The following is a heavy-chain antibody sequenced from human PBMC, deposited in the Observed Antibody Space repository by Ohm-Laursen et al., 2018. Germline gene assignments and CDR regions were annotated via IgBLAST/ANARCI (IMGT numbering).Heavy chain of an antibody. CDR1: GYTFTSYD. CDR3: ARGHLFDY. V-gene: IGHV1-8*01. J-gene: IGHJ4*02. CDR2: MNPNSGNT. Sequence: SEKVSCKASGYTFTSYDINWVRQATGQGLEWMGWMNPNSGNTGYAQRFQGRATMTRNTSISTAYMELSSLRSEDTAVYYCARGHLFDYWGQGTLVTVSA.